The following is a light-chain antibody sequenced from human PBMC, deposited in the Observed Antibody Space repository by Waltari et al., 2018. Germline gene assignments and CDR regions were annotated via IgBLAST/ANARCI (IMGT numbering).Light chain of an antibody. CDR1: QDINNY. CDR2: DAS. V-gene: IGKV1-33*01. J-gene: IGKJ1*01. CDR3: QHYDGVPPWT. Sequence: DIQMTQSPSSLSASVGDRVTITCQASQDINNYLNWYQQKPGKAPKLLIYDASTFETGVPSRFRGSGSGTDFVFTISRLQPEDIATYYCQHYDGVPPWTFGQGTRVDFK.